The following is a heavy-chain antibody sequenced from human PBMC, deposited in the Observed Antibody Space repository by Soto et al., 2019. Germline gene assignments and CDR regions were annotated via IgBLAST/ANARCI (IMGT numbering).Heavy chain of an antibody. CDR2: ISAYNGNT. Sequence: QVQLVQSGAEVKKPGASVKVSCKASGYTFTSYGISWVRQAPGQGLEWMGWISAYNGNTNYAQKLQGRVTMTTDTSTSTDYMELRSLRSDDTAVYYCAREWYYGSGSYFGPFVDPWGQGTLVTVSS. D-gene: IGHD3-10*01. V-gene: IGHV1-18*01. CDR1: GYTFTSYG. CDR3: AREWYYGSGSYFGPFVDP. J-gene: IGHJ5*02.